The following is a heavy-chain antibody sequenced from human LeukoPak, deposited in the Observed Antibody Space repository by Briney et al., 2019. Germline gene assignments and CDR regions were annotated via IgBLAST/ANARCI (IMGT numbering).Heavy chain of an antibody. CDR3: ARVTGYMVEDYFDY. V-gene: IGHV4-59*01. J-gene: IGHJ4*02. Sequence: SETLSLTCTVSGGSISSYYWSWIRQPPGKGLEWIGYIYYSGSANYHPSLKSRVTISVDTSKDRFSLRLSSVTAADTAVYYCARVTGYMVEDYFDYWGQGTLVTVSS. CDR1: GGSISSYY. D-gene: IGHD6-13*01. CDR2: IYYSGSA.